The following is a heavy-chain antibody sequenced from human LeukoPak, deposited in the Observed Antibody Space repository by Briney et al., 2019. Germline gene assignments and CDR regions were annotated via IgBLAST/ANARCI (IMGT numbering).Heavy chain of an antibody. J-gene: IGHJ4*02. CDR1: GFTFSSNW. CDR2: INEDGSTT. D-gene: IGHD1-26*01. CDR3: VRDLGGRSGH. Sequence: GGSLRLSCAASGFTFSSNWMHWVRQAPGKGLVWVSRINEDGSTTNYADSAKGRSTIFRDNAKNTLYLQMNSLRAEDTAVYYCVRDLGGRSGHWGQGTLVTVSS. V-gene: IGHV3-74*01.